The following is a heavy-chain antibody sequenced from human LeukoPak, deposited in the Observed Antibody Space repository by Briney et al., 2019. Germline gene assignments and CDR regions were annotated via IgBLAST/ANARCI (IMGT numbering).Heavy chain of an antibody. CDR1: GFTFGDYA. D-gene: IGHD6-13*01. CDR3: TRSIAAAGKGNWFDP. J-gene: IGHJ5*02. V-gene: IGHV3-49*03. Sequence: GGSLRLSCTAPGFTFGDYAMSWFRQAPGKGLEWVGFIRSKAYGGTTEYAASVKGRFTISRDDSKSIAYLQMNSLKTEDTAVYYCTRSIAAAGKGNWFDPWGQGTLVTVSS. CDR2: IRSKAYGGTT.